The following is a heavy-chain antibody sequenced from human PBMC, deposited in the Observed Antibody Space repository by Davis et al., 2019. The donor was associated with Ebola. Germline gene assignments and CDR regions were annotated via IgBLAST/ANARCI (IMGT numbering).Heavy chain of an antibody. Sequence: SETLSLTCGVHGGSFSGYCWSWIRQPPGKGLEWIGEITHSGTTNYNPSLESRVTISVDTSKKQFSLNLSSVTAADTAVYYCARGDSYFDPSGYYAGPEAPDHWGQGTLVSVSS. V-gene: IGHV4-34*01. CDR1: GGSFSGYC. D-gene: IGHD3-22*01. CDR3: ARGDSYFDPSGYYAGPEAPDH. CDR2: ITHSGTT. J-gene: IGHJ4*02.